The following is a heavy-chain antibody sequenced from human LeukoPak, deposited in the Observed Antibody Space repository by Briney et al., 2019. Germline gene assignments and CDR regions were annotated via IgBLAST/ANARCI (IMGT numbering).Heavy chain of an antibody. CDR1: GYTFTGYY. CDR3: ARDEEGYSGYLDP. J-gene: IGHJ5*02. D-gene: IGHD5-12*01. V-gene: IGHV1-2*02. Sequence: ASVKVSCKASGYTFTGYYMRWVRQAPGQGLEWMGWINPNSGGTNYAQKFQGRVTMTRDTSISTAYMELSRLRSDDTAVYYCARDEEGYSGYLDPWGQGTLVTVSS. CDR2: INPNSGGT.